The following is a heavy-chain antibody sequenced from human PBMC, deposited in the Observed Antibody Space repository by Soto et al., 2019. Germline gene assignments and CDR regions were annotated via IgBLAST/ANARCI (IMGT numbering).Heavy chain of an antibody. CDR1: CGSISSYY. D-gene: IGHD6-6*01. V-gene: IGHV4-59*01. CDR2: IYYSGST. Sequence: KTSETLSLTCTVSCGSISSYYWSWIRQPPGKGLEWIGYIYYSGSTNYNPSLKSRVTISVDTSKNQFSLKLSSVTAADTAVYYCARGIAARDAFDIWGQGTMVTVSS. CDR3: ARGIAARDAFDI. J-gene: IGHJ3*02.